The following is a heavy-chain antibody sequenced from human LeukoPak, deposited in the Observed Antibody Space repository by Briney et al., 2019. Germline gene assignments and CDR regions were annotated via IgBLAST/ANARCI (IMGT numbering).Heavy chain of an antibody. D-gene: IGHD2-15*01. CDR3: ARTKVVDAFDI. J-gene: IGHJ3*02. CDR1: GGSISSYY. V-gene: IGHV4-59*01. CDR2: IYYSGST. Sequence: SETLSLTCTVSGGSISSYYWSWIRQPPGKGLEWIGYIYYSGSTNYNPSLKSRVTISVDTSKNQFSLKLSSVTAADTVVYYCARTKVVDAFDIWGQGTMVTVSS.